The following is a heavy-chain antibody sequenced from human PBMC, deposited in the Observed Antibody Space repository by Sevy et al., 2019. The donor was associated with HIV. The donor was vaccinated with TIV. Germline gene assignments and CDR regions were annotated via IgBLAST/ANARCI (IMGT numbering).Heavy chain of an antibody. J-gene: IGHJ4*02. Sequence: GGSLRLSCAASGFTVSSNYMSWVRQAPGKGLEWVSLIYSGSSTYYADSVKGRFTISRDNSKNTLYLQMNSLRAEDTAVYYCAREPLTGTGSWGQGTLVTVSS. D-gene: IGHD1-20*01. CDR2: IYSGSST. CDR1: GFTVSSNY. V-gene: IGHV3-53*01. CDR3: AREPLTGTGS.